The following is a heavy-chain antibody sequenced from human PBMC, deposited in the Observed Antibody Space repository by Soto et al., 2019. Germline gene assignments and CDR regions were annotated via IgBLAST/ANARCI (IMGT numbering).Heavy chain of an antibody. J-gene: IGHJ5*02. D-gene: IGHD1-26*01. CDR2: IWYDESNK. Sequence: QVRLVESGGGVVQPGRSLRLSCEASGFTFSSYGIHWVRQAPGKGLKWVAVIWYDESNKYYADSVNGRFSISRDKSKNTLYLLMNSLRAEDTAVYYCARGRGVSTTMGWFDPWGQGTPVTVSS. V-gene: IGHV3-33*01. CDR1: GFTFSSYG. CDR3: ARGRGVSTTMGWFDP.